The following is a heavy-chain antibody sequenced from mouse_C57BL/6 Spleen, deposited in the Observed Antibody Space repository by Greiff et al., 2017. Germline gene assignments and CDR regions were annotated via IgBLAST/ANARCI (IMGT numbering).Heavy chain of an antibody. CDR1: GFTFSSYA. D-gene: IGHD1-1*01. CDR2: ISDGGSYT. J-gene: IGHJ4*01. Sequence: EVQLVESGGGLVKPGGSLKLSCAASGFTFSSYAMSWVRQTPEKRLEWVATISDGGSYTYYPDNVKGRFTISRDNAKNNLYLQMSHLKSEDTAMYYCARDRAYYGSNYYAMDYWGQGTSVTVSS. CDR3: ARDRAYYGSNYYAMDY. V-gene: IGHV5-4*01.